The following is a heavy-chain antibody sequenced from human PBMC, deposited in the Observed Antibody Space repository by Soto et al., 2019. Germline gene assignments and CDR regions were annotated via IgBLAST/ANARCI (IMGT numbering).Heavy chain of an antibody. CDR1: GYDFTAYD. CDR2: MNPINGAT. J-gene: IGHJ6*02. CDR3: GRGPSPRAPAGGTPYYFAMDV. D-gene: IGHD6-13*01. Sequence: ASVKVSCKASGYDFTAYDINWVRQASGQGLEWMGWMNPINGATGFAQRFQGRVSMTRNTATDTAYLDLTGLRSDDTAVYYCGRGPSPRAPAGGTPYYFAMDVWGQGTTVTVYS. V-gene: IGHV1-8*02.